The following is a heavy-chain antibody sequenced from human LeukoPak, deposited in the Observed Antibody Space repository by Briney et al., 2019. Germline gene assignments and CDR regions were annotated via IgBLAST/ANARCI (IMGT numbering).Heavy chain of an antibody. J-gene: IGHJ3*02. CDR3: ARGGDPDGDAFDI. V-gene: IGHV4-59*01. CDR2: IYYSGST. Sequence: SETLSLTCTVSGGSISSYYWSWIRQPPGKGLEWIGYIYYSGSTNYNPSLKSRVTISVDTSKNQFSLKLSSVTAADTAVYYCARGGDPDGDAFDIWGQGTMVTVSS. D-gene: IGHD2-21*02. CDR1: GGSISSYY.